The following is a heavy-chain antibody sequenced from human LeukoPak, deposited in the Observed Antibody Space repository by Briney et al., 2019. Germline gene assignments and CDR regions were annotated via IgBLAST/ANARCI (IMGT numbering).Heavy chain of an antibody. D-gene: IGHD1-26*01. V-gene: IGHV3-15*01. CDR1: GFTFTNAW. J-gene: IGHJ4*02. Sequence: GSLRLSCAASGFTFTNAWMSWVRQAPGKGLEWVGRIKTKTDGGTTDYAAPVKGRFTISRDDSKNTLYLQMNSLKTEDTAVYSCTTAYSGTYPLVYWGQGNLVTVFS. CDR3: TTAYSGTYPLVY. CDR2: IKTKTDGGTT.